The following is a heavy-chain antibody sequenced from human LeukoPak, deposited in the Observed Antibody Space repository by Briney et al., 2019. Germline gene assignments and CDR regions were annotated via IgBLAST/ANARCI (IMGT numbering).Heavy chain of an antibody. D-gene: IGHD3-22*01. V-gene: IGHV4-34*01. CDR3: ARDGNEDYYDSSGNWFDP. CDR1: GGSFSGYY. J-gene: IGHJ5*02. Sequence: SETLSLTCAVYGGSFSGYYWSWIRQPPGKGLEWIGEINHSGSTNYNPSLKSRVTISVDTSKNQFSLKLSSVTAADTAVYYCARDGNEDYYDSSGNWFDPWGQGTLVTVSS. CDR2: INHSGST.